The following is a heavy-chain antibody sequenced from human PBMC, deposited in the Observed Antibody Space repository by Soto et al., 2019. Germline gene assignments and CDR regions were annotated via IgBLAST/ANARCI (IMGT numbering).Heavy chain of an antibody. J-gene: IGHJ6*02. CDR1: GGSFSGYY. Sequence: LSLTCAVYGGSFSGYYWSWIRQPPGKGLEWIGEINHSGSTNYNPSLKSRVTISVDTSKNQFSLKLSSVTAADTAVYYCARGYGSGSYYYYCGMDVWGQGTTVTVSS. CDR3: ARGYGSGSYYYYCGMDV. D-gene: IGHD3-10*01. CDR2: INHSGST. V-gene: IGHV4-34*01.